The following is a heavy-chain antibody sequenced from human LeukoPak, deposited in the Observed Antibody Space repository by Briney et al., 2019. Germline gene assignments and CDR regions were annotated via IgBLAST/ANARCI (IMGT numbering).Heavy chain of an antibody. J-gene: IGHJ4*02. CDR1: GFTFSSYA. CDR3: ATYTDRHFDY. V-gene: IGHV3-23*01. D-gene: IGHD4-11*01. Sequence: GGSLRLSCAASGFTFSSYAMSWVRQAPGKGLEWVSAISGSGGSTYYADSVKGRFTISRDNSKNSLSLQMNSLRAEDTTVYYCATYTDRHFDYWGQGTLVTVSS. CDR2: ISGSGGST.